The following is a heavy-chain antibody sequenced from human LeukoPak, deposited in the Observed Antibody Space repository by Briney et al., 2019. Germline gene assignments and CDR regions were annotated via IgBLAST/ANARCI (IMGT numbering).Heavy chain of an antibody. V-gene: IGHV3-23*01. Sequence: GGSLRLSCGASGFTFSSYAMTWVRQAPGKGLEWVSAISGTGGYTYYTDSVKGRFTISRDKSQNTLYLQMNSLKAEDTAVYYCARTDYGSGSYSDYWGQGTLVTVSS. D-gene: IGHD3-10*01. CDR2: ISGTGGYT. CDR1: GFTFSSYA. J-gene: IGHJ4*02. CDR3: ARTDYGSGSYSDY.